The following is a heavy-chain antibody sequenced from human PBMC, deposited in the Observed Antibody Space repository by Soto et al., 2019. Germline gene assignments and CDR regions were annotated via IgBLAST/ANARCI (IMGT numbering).Heavy chain of an antibody. J-gene: IGHJ4*02. Sequence: GGSLRLSCAASGFTFSNYWMNWVRQAPGKGLQCVASIDPDGSETSYVDSVKGRFTISRDNPKNSLYLQMNGLRAEDTGVYYCARDRGYTSYFFDDWGQGTLVTVSS. CDR1: GFTFSNYW. V-gene: IGHV3-7*03. D-gene: IGHD6-13*01. CDR3: ARDRGYTSYFFDD. CDR2: IDPDGSET.